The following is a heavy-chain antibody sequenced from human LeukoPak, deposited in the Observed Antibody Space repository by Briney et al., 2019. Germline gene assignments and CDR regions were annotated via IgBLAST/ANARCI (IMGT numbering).Heavy chain of an antibody. D-gene: IGHD7-27*01. V-gene: IGHV4-59*01. CDR3: ARAPHWDRPFDY. Sequence: SETLALTCTVSGDSISSFYWSWIRQPPGKGLECIGYIYYGGSTTKYNPSLKSRVTISMDTSKNQLSLKLNSVTAADTAVYYCARAPHWDRPFDYWGQGTLVTVSS. CDR2: IYYGGSTT. J-gene: IGHJ4*02. CDR1: GDSISSFY.